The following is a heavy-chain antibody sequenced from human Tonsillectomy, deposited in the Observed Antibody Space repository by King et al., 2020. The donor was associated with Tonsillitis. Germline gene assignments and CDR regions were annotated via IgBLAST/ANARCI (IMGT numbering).Heavy chain of an antibody. V-gene: IGHV3-23*04. D-gene: IGHD3-10*01. Sequence: VQLVESGGGLVQPGGSLRVSCAASGFTFSSYAMSWVRQAPGKGLEWVSLISGGGGSTYYADSVKGRFTISRDNSKNTLYLQMNSLRVEDTAVYYCAKDPTYYKTTYYFDYWCQGTLVTVSS. CDR2: ISGGGGST. J-gene: IGHJ4*02. CDR3: AKDPTYYKTTYYFDY. CDR1: GFTFSSYA.